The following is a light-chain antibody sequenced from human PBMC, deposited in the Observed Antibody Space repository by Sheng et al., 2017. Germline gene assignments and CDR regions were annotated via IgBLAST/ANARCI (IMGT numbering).Light chain of an antibody. CDR3: SACSRSKYLL. CDR1: SSNIGAGYY. V-gene: IGLV1-40*01. J-gene: IGLJ3*02. Sequence: QSVLTQPPSVSGAPGQRVTISCTGSSSNIGAGYYVHWYQQLPGTAPTLLIYSNNNRASGVPDRFSGSKSATSASLAITGLETEDEADYYCSACSRSKYLLFGGGTKLTVL. CDR2: SNN.